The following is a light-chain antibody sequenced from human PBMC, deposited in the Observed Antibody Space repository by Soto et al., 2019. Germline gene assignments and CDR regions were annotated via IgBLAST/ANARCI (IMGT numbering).Light chain of an antibody. J-gene: IGLJ3*02. CDR2: EVS. CDR3: CSYTSSGTLAV. CDR1: SSDVGGYNY. Sequence: QSALTQPASVSGSPRQSITISCTGTSSDVGGYNYVSWYQQHPGEAPKLMIYEVSNRPSGVSNRFSGYKSGNTDSLTISGLQAEDEGDYYCCSYTSSGTLAVFGGGTKLTVL. V-gene: IGLV2-14*01.